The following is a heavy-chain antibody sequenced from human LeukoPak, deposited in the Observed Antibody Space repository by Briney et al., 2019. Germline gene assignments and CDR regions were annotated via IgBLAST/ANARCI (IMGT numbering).Heavy chain of an antibody. J-gene: IGHJ4*02. CDR2: FDPEDGET. CDR1: GYTLTELS. Sequence: GASVKVSCKVSGYTLTELSMHWVRQAPGKGLEWMGGFDPEDGETIYAQKFQGRVTMTEDTSTDTAYMELSSLRSEDTAVYYCATDLMGGGYSGYDLIDYWGQGTLVTVSS. V-gene: IGHV1-24*01. D-gene: IGHD5-12*01. CDR3: ATDLMGGGYSGYDLIDY.